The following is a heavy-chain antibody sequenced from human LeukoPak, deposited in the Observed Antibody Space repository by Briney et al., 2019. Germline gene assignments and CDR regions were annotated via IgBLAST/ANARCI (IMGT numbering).Heavy chain of an antibody. CDR2: MNPNSGNT. V-gene: IGHV1-8*01. Sequence: ASVKVSCKASGYTFTSYDINWVRQATGQGLEWMGWMNPNSGNTGYAQKFQGRVTMTRNTSISTAYMELSSLRSEDTALYYCVKDMEPGGSGHWGPGTLVTVSS. CDR1: GYTFTSYD. CDR3: VKDMEPGGSGH. D-gene: IGHD1-26*01. J-gene: IGHJ4*02.